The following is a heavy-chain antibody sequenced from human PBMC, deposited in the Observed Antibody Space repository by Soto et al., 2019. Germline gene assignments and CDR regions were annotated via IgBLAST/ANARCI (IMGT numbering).Heavy chain of an antibody. V-gene: IGHV3-30-3*01. Sequence: QVQLVESGGGVVQPGRSLRLSCVASGITLNNYFMYWVRQAPGKGLEWVAAISYDGSNKHYTDSVKGRFTISRDNSKNTLDLQTNSLRPEDTAVYYCGAGDQYYAMGVWGQGTTVTVSS. CDR1: GITLNNYF. J-gene: IGHJ6*02. CDR3: GAGDQYYAMGV. D-gene: IGHD2-2*01. CDR2: ISYDGSNK.